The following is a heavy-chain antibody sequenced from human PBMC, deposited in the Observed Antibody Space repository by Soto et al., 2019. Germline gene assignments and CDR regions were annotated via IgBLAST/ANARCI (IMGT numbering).Heavy chain of an antibody. Sequence: SETLSLTCAVYGGSFSGYYWRWIRQPPGKGLDWIGEINHSGSTNYNPSLKSRVTLSVDTSKTQFSLNLSPVTAADAAGYYCAKTRGYCSSTSCYKRGLWAFDIWGQGTKVSVSS. D-gene: IGHD2-2*01. CDR3: AKTRGYCSSTSCYKRGLWAFDI. CDR1: GGSFSGYY. V-gene: IGHV4-34*01. CDR2: INHSGST. J-gene: IGHJ3*02.